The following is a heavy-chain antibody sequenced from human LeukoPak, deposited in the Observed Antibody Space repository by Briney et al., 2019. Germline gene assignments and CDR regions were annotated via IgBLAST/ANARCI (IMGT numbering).Heavy chain of an antibody. CDR3: ARGQIASNYYDSSGYYPLYYYYYMDV. CDR1: GGTFSSYA. J-gene: IGHJ6*03. V-gene: IGHV1-69*13. CDR2: IIPIFGTA. Sequence: SVKVSCKASGGTFSSYAISWVRQAPGQGLEWMGGIIPIFGTANYAQKFQGRVTITADESTSTAYMELSSLRSEDTAVYYCARGQIASNYYDSSGYYPLYYYYYMDVWGKGTTVTVSS. D-gene: IGHD3-22*01.